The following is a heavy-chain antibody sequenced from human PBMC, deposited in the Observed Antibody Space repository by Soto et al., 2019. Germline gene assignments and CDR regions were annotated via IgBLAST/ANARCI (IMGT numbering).Heavy chain of an antibody. CDR1: GGSISTVGHY. CDR2: IYHTGST. D-gene: IGHD6-19*01. V-gene: IGHV4-31*03. CDR3: ARDGRLAGSIFHNWFDP. J-gene: IGHJ5*02. Sequence: SETLSLTCSVSGGSISTVGHYWTWIRQPPGKGLEWIGSIYHTGSTYYSKSLRSRLTMSVDTSKSQFSLRLSSVTAADTAVYYCARDGRLAGSIFHNWFDPWGQGTLVTVSS.